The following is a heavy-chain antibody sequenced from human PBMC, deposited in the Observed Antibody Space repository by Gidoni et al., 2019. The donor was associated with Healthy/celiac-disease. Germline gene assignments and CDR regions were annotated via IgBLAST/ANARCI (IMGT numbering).Heavy chain of an antibody. CDR1: GFTFSSYS. D-gene: IGHD5-12*01. CDR3: ARLMATIRQDAFDI. J-gene: IGHJ3*02. Sequence: EVQLVESGGGLVKPGGSLRLSCAASGFTFSSYSMNWVRQAPGKGLEWVSSISSSSSYIYYADSVKGRFTISRDNAKNSLYLQMNSLRAEDTAVYYCARLMATIRQDAFDIWGQGTMVTVSS. V-gene: IGHV3-21*01. CDR2: ISSSSSYI.